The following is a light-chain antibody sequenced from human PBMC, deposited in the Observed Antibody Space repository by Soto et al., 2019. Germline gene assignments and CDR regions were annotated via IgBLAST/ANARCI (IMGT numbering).Light chain of an antibody. CDR1: QSVSSN. CDR3: QQYNNWPPYT. J-gene: IGKJ2*01. V-gene: IGKV3-15*01. CDR2: GAS. Sequence: EIVMTQSPATLSVSPGERATLSCRASQSVSSNLAWYQQKPGQAPRRLIYGASTRATAIPARFSGSGSGTDFTLTISSLQSEDFAVYYCQQYNNWPPYTFGQGTKLEIK.